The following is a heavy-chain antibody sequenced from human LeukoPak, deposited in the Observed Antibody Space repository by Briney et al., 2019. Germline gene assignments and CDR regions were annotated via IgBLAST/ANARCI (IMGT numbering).Heavy chain of an antibody. J-gene: IGHJ4*02. CDR2: IYYSGST. V-gene: IGHV4-39*07. CDR3: ARDPWVKEVPFDY. CDR1: GGSISSSSHY. Sequence: SETLSLTCTVSGGSISSSSHYWGWIRQPTGKGLEWIGSIYYSGSTYYNPSLKSRVTISVDTSKNQFSLKLSSVTAADTAVYYCARDPWVKEVPFDYWGQGTLVTVSS. D-gene: IGHD3-10*01.